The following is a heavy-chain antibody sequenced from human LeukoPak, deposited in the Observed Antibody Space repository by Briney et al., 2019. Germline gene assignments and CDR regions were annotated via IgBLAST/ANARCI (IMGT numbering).Heavy chain of an antibody. Sequence: GGSLRLSCAASGFDVNNAWMSWVRQAPGKGLEWVGRIRSKIDGGATDYAAPVKGRFTISRDDSKNTLYLQINSLKIEDTAMYYCYTSITDYWGQGTLVTVSS. D-gene: IGHD2-21*01. V-gene: IGHV3-15*07. CDR3: YTSITDY. J-gene: IGHJ4*02. CDR1: GFDVNNAW. CDR2: IRSKIDGGAT.